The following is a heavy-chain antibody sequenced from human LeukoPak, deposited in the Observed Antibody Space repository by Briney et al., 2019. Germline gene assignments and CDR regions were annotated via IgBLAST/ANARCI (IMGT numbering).Heavy chain of an antibody. V-gene: IGHV1-8*03. Sequence: SVQVSCKASGYTFTSYDINLVRQAAGQGLEWMGWMNPNSGNTGYAQKFQGRVTITRNTSISTAYMELSSLRSEDTAVYYCARGTSYSSGWADAFDIWGQGTMVTVSS. CDR1: GYTFTSYD. D-gene: IGHD6-19*01. CDR3: ARGTSYSSGWADAFDI. J-gene: IGHJ3*02. CDR2: MNPNSGNT.